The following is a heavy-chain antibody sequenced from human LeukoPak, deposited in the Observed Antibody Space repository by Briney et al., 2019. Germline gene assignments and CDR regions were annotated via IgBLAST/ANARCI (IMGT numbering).Heavy chain of an antibody. CDR1: GFTFSSYS. D-gene: IGHD4-17*01. CDR3: ARADYGDAFDI. V-gene: IGHV3-21*01. J-gene: IGHJ3*02. Sequence: GGSLRLSCAASGFTFSSYSMNWVRQAPGKGLKWVSSISSSSSYIYYADSVKGRFTISRDNAKNSLYLQMNSLRAEDTAVYYCARADYGDAFDIWGQGTMVTVSS. CDR2: ISSSSSYI.